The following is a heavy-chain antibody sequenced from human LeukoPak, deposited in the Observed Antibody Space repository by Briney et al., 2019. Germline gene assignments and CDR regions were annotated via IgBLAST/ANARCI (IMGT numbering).Heavy chain of an antibody. Sequence: GGSLRLSCAASGFTFSIYWMSWVRQAPGKGLEWVANIKQDGSEKYYVDSVKGRFTISGDNAKNSLYLQMDSLRAEDTAVYYCARDMDFDYWGQGTLVTVSS. J-gene: IGHJ4*02. D-gene: IGHD3-10*01. V-gene: IGHV3-7*01. CDR3: ARDMDFDY. CDR1: GFTFSIYW. CDR2: IKQDGSEK.